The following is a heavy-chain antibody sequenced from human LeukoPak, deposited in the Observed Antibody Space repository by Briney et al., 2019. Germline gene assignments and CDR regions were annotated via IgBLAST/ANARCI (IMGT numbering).Heavy chain of an antibody. J-gene: IGHJ4*02. Sequence: ASVKASCKASGGTFSSYAISWVRQAPGQGLEWMGRIIPILGIANYAQKFQGRVTITADESTSTAYMELSSLRSEDTAVYYCARDGPHDSSGYTDYWGQGTLVTVSS. V-gene: IGHV1-69*04. CDR2: IIPILGIA. D-gene: IGHD3-22*01. CDR1: GGTFSSYA. CDR3: ARDGPHDSSGYTDY.